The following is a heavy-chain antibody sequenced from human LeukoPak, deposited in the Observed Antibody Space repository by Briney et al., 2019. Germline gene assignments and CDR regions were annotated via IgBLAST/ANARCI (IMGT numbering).Heavy chain of an antibody. CDR3: ARDYCSGGSCYYYYYMDV. CDR2: INPNSGGT. Sequence: ASVKVSCKASGYTFTGYYMHWVRQAPGQGLEWMGRINPNSGGTNYAQKFQGRVTMTRDTSISTAYMELSRLRSDDTAVYYCARDYCSGGSCYYYYYMDVWGKGTTVTVSS. CDR1: GYTFTGYY. D-gene: IGHD2-15*01. J-gene: IGHJ6*03. V-gene: IGHV1-2*06.